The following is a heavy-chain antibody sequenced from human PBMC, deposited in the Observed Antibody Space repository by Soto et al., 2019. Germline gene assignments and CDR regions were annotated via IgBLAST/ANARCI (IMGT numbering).Heavy chain of an antibody. CDR1: GGTFSSFT. Sequence: QLVQSGAEVKSPGSSVKVSCKPSGGTFSSFTVNWVRQAPGQGLEWMGGFMPILGAANYAPKFQGRVTIIADESTNTGYMELSSLRSEDTALYYCARGNAFDIWGQGTMVTVS. CDR2: FMPILGAA. V-gene: IGHV1-69*01. CDR3: ARGNAFDI. J-gene: IGHJ3*02.